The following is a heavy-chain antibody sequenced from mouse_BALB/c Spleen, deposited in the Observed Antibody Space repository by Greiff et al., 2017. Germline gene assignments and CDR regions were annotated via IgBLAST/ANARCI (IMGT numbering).Heavy chain of an antibody. CDR3: AREDYDYDSWFAY. CDR1: GFTFSSYA. CDR2: ISSGGSYT. Sequence: EVQVVASGGGLVKPGGSLKLSCAASGFTFSSYAMSWVRQSPEKRLEWVAEISSGGSYTYYPDTVTGRFTISRDNAKNTLYLEMSSLRSEDTAMYYCAREDYDYDSWFAYWGQGTLVTVSA. V-gene: IGHV5-9-4*01. D-gene: IGHD2-4*01. J-gene: IGHJ3*01.